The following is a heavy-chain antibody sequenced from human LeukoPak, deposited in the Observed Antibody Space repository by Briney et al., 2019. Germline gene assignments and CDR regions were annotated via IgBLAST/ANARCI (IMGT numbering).Heavy chain of an antibody. CDR1: GGSISSSSYY. J-gene: IGHJ6*03. Sequence: SETLSLTCTVSGGSISSSSYYWGWIRQPPGKGLEWIGSIYYSGSTYYNPSLKSRVTISVDTSKNQFSLKLSSVTAADTAVYYCVGHAFYYYYYMDVWGKGTTVTISS. V-gene: IGHV4-39*01. CDR3: VGHAFYYYYYMDV. CDR2: IYYSGST.